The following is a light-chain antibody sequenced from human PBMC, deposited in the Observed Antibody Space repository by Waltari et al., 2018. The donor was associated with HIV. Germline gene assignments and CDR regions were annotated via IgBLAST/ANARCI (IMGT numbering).Light chain of an antibody. J-gene: IGLJ2*01. Sequence: QSALTKPPSASGSPGQSVTISCTGTSSDVGGFDYVSWYHQQPPKAPKLILYEVNRPPSGVPCRFAGSKSGNTASLTVSGLQPEDEGDYYCSSYKDANDVVFGGGTKLTVL. CDR3: SSYKDANDVV. CDR1: SSDVGGFDY. V-gene: IGLV2-8*01. CDR2: EVN.